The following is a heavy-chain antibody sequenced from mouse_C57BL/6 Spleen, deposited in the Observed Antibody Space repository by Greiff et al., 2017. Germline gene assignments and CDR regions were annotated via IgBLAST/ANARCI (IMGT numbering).Heavy chain of an antibody. D-gene: IGHD2-2*01. V-gene: IGHV1-52*01. Sequence: QVQLQQPGAELVRPGSSVKLSCKASGYTFPSYWMHWVKQRPIQGLEWIGNIDPSVSETHYNQKFKDKATLTVDKSSSTAYMQLSSLTSEDSAVYYCARTDYGYAFYAMDYWGQGTSVTVSS. J-gene: IGHJ4*01. CDR3: ARTDYGYAFYAMDY. CDR1: GYTFPSYW. CDR2: IDPSVSET.